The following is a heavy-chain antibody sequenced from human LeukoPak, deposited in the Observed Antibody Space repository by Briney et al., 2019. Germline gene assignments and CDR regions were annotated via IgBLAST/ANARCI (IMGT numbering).Heavy chain of an antibody. Sequence: PGGSLRLSCAASGFTFSSYGMHWVRQAPGKGLEWVAFIRYDGSNKYYADSVKGRFTISRDNSKNTLYLQMNSLRAEDTAVYYCAKIGHPGESRGYYYGSEDYWGQGTLVTVSS. V-gene: IGHV3-30*02. J-gene: IGHJ4*02. CDR3: AKIGHPGESRGYYYGSEDY. CDR2: IRYDGSNK. CDR1: GFTFSSYG. D-gene: IGHD3-10*01.